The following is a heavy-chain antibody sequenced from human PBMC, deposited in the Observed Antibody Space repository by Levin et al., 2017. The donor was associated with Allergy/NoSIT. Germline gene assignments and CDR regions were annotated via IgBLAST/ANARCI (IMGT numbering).Heavy chain of an antibody. CDR3: ARNRHCIGDRCYSV. Sequence: LSLPCAASWFPVRNTYMRWVRPAPGKGLEWVSLIYSGGTTYYADSVKGRFTISRDNSKNTVYLQMNSLRAEDTAVYYCARNRHCIGDRCYSVWGQGTLVTVSS. D-gene: IGHD2-15*01. J-gene: IGHJ4*02. CDR1: WFPVRNTY. CDR2: IYSGGTT. V-gene: IGHV3-53*01.